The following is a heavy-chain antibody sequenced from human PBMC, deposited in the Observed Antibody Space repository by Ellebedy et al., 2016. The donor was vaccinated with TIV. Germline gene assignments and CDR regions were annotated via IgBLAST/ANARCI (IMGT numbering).Heavy chain of an antibody. CDR3: ARVVWQLPVSYAFDI. CDR1: GGSISSYY. Sequence: MPSETLSLTCTVSGGSISSYYWSWIRQPPGKGLEWIGYIYYSGSTNYNPSLKSRVTISVDTSKNQFSLKQSSVTTAETAVYYCARVVWQLPVSYAFDIWGQGTMITVSS. V-gene: IGHV4-59*01. CDR2: IYYSGST. D-gene: IGHD2-15*01. J-gene: IGHJ3*02.